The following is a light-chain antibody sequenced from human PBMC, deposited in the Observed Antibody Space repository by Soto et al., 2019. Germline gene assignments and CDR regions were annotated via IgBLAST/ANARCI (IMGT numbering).Light chain of an antibody. CDR3: SSYTSSSTLLYV. V-gene: IGLV2-14*01. Sequence: QSALTKPASVSGSPGQSITISCTGTSSDVGGYNYVSWYQQHPSKAPKLMLYDVSNRPSGVSNRFSGSKSGNTASLTISGLQAEDEADYYCSSYTSSSTLLYVFGTGTKVTVL. CDR2: DVS. CDR1: SSDVGGYNY. J-gene: IGLJ1*01.